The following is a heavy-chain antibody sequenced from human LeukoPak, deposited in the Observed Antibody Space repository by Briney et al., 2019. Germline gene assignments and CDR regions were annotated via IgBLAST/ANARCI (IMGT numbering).Heavy chain of an antibody. CDR1: GYTFSGSY. CDR2: INPTSGVT. J-gene: IGHJ4*02. Sequence: GASVKLSCKASGYTFSGSYMHWVRQAPGQGLEWMGWINPTSGVTKYAEKFQGRVTMTRDTSINTAYMEMSGLRSDDTAVYYCARDMYSGTYGHWGQGTPVTVSS. V-gene: IGHV1-2*02. CDR3: ARDMYSGTYGH. D-gene: IGHD1-26*01.